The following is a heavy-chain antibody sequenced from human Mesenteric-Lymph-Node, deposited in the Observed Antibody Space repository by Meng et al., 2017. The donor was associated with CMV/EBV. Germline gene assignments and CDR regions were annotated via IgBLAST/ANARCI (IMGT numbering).Heavy chain of an antibody. V-gene: IGHV3-30*02. Sequence: GESLKISCSTSGFTLSTFGMHWVRQAPGKGLEWVAFIQYDGSNRFYADSVKGRFTISRDNSRNTVYLHMNSLRGEDTAVYYCARDGDYHRVNDCWGQGTLVTVSS. CDR1: GFTLSTFG. CDR2: IQYDGSNR. J-gene: IGHJ4*02. CDR3: ARDGDYHRVNDC. D-gene: IGHD4-11*01.